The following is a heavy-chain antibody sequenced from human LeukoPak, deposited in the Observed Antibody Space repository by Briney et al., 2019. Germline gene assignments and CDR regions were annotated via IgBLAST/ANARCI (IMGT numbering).Heavy chain of an antibody. CDR3: ARTFVVVTAEDAFDI. Sequence: GGSLRLSCAASGFTFSRYSINWVRQAPGRGLEWVSSITSSSSYIYYADSVKGRFTISRDNAKNSLYLQMNSLRAEGTAVYCCARTFVVVTAEDAFDIWGQGTMVTVSS. V-gene: IGHV3-21*01. CDR1: GFTFSRYS. D-gene: IGHD2-21*02. J-gene: IGHJ3*02. CDR2: ITSSSSYI.